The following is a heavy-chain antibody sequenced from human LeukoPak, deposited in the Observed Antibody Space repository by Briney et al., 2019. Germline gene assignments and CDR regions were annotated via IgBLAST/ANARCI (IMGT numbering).Heavy chain of an antibody. CDR3: ARQGYSYGFDY. Sequence: SETLSLTCTVSGGSISSSSYYWGWIRQPPGKGLEWIGSIYYSGSTYYHPSLKSRVTISVDTSKNQFSLKLSSVTAADTAVYYCARQGYSYGFDYWGQGTLVTVSS. D-gene: IGHD5-18*01. J-gene: IGHJ4*02. V-gene: IGHV4-39*01. CDR1: GGSISSSSYY. CDR2: IYYSGST.